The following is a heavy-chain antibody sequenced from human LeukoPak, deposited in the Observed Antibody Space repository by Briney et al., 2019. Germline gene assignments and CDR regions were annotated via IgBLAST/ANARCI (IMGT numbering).Heavy chain of an antibody. CDR2: VDPEDGET. Sequence: ASVKVSCKASGYTFTSYGISWVRQAPGQGLEWMGLVDPEDGETIYAEKFQGRVTITADTSTDTAYMELSSLRSEDTAVYYCATDRGGNSLDFQHWGQGTLVTVSS. V-gene: IGHV1-69-2*01. D-gene: IGHD4-23*01. J-gene: IGHJ1*01. CDR3: ATDRGGNSLDFQH. CDR1: GYTFTSYG.